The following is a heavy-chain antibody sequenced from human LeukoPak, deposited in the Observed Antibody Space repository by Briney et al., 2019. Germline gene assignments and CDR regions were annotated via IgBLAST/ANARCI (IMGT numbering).Heavy chain of an antibody. V-gene: IGHV1-69*04. CDR1: GGNFSSYA. D-gene: IGHD4-23*01. Sequence: ASVKVSCKASGGNFSSYAISWVRQAPGQGLEWMGRSIPILGIANYAQNFQGRVTITADKSTSTAYMEVSSLRSEDTAVDYCARDRAVIRRTTTNYGMDVWGQGTTVTVSS. CDR3: ARDRAVIRRTTTNYGMDV. CDR2: SIPILGIA. J-gene: IGHJ6*02.